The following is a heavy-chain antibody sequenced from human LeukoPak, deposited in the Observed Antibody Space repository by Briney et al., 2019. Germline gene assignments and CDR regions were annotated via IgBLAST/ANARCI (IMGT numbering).Heavy chain of an antibody. D-gene: IGHD4-17*01. J-gene: IGHJ4*02. V-gene: IGHV3-53*01. CDR3: ARRAGEYSHPYDY. Sequence: GGSLRLSCAASGFSFENYNMNWVRQAPGKGLEWVSFIYSGGNTHYSDSVKGRFTISRDNSKNTLYLQMNSLRAEDTAVYYCARRAGEYSHPYDYWGQGTLVTVSS. CDR2: IYSGGNT. CDR1: GFSFENYN.